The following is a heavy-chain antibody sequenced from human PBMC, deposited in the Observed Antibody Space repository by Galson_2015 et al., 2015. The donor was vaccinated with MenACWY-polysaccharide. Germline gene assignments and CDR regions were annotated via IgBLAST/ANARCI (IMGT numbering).Heavy chain of an antibody. CDR2: IHSTGST. CDR3: AKFSAYSGTYAHYLDY. CDR1: SDSISGNY. D-gene: IGHD3-16*01. J-gene: IGHJ4*02. V-gene: IGHV4-59*01. Sequence: SETLSLTCTVSSDSISGNYWSWIRQPPGKGLEWIAYIHSTGSTNYSPSLKSRVTISVDTSKNQFYLNLNSLTAADTAVYYCAKFSAYSGTYAHYLDYWGQGTLVTVSS.